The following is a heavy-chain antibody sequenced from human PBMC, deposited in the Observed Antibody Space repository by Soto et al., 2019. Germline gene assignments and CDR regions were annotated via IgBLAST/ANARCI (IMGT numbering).Heavy chain of an antibody. V-gene: IGHV4-31*03. J-gene: IGHJ4*02. D-gene: IGHD5-18*01. CDR3: ARGRGYRYGDRELFFEY. CDR1: GGTLSSGPYY. CDR2: TFYSGST. Sequence: QVQLQESGPGLVKPSQTLSLTCTVSGGTLSSGPYYWTWIRQHPGKGLEWIGYTFYSGSTYYNPSLKARLTISVDTSANQFSLSLSSVTAADTAVYYCARGRGYRYGDRELFFEYWGQGALVTVSS.